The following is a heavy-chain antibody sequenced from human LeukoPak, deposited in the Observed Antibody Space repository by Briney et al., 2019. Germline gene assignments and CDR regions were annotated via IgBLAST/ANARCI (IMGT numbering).Heavy chain of an antibody. D-gene: IGHD3-22*01. CDR2: IKQDGSEK. Sequence: PGGSLRLSCAASGFTFSSYWMSWVRQAPGKGLEWVANIKQDGSEKYYVDSVKGRFTISRDNAKNSLYLQMNSLRAEDTAAYYCARDYYDLPFDIWGQGTMVTVSS. J-gene: IGHJ3*02. CDR3: ARDYYDLPFDI. V-gene: IGHV3-7*01. CDR1: GFTFSSYW.